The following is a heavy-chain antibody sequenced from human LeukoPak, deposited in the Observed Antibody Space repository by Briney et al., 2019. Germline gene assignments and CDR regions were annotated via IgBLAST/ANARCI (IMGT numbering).Heavy chain of an antibody. CDR1: GGSISSSNW. V-gene: IGHV4-4*02. CDR3: ARENCANYYGMDV. D-gene: IGHD1-1*01. J-gene: IGHJ6*02. Sequence: SGILSLTCAVSGGSISSSNWWSWVRQPPGKGLEWIGEIYHSGSTNYNPSLKSRVTISVDKSKNQFSLKLSSVTAADTAVYYCARENCANYYGMDVWGQGTTVTVSS. CDR2: IYHSGST.